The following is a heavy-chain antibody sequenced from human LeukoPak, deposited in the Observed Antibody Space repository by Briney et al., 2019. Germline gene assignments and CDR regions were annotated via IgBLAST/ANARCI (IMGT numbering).Heavy chain of an antibody. D-gene: IGHD6-13*01. CDR2: SSDSGGST. CDR3: ARDEVGIAAAGTALRY. CDR1: GFPFSSYA. Sequence: GASLRLSCSASGFPFSSYAVHWVRQAPGKGLEYVSASSDSGGSTYYADSVKGRFTISRDNAKNSLYLQMNSLRAEDTAVYYCARDEVGIAAAGTALRYWGQGTLVTVSS. J-gene: IGHJ4*02. V-gene: IGHV3-64*04.